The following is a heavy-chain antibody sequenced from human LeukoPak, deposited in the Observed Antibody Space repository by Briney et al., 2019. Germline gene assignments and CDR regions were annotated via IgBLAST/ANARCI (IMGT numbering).Heavy chain of an antibody. V-gene: IGHV1-2*02. CDR1: GYNFIGYY. J-gene: IGHJ6*02. CDR3: ARDLRTPYHYGMNV. CDR2: INPNSGGT. Sequence: ASVKVSCKASGYNFIGYYMHLVRQAPGQGLEWMGWINPNSGGTNYAQKFQGRVTMTRDTSINIAYMELSGLTSDDTAIYYCARDLRTPYHYGMNVWGQGTTVTVSS. D-gene: IGHD1-1*01.